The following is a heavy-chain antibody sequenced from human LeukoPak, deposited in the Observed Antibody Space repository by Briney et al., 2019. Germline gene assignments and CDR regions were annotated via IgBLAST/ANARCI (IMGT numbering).Heavy chain of an antibody. V-gene: IGHV4-4*02. CDR3: AREGGPYRPLDY. J-gene: IGHJ4*02. Sequence: SETLSLTCGVSGGSVSSTNWWTWIRHPPGKGLEWIGAVHLDGRTYFNPSLKSRLTMSVDLSENHVSLKLTAVTAADTAGYYCAREGGPYRPLDYSGQGTLVTVAS. CDR1: GGSVSSTNW. CDR2: VHLDGRT.